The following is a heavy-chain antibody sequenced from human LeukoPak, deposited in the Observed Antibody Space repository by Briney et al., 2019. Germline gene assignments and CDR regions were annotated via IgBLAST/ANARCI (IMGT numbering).Heavy chain of an antibody. J-gene: IGHJ3*02. CDR3: ARDLGFAFDI. CDR1: GGSISSGGYS. Sequence: PSETLSLTCAVSGGSISSGGYSWRWLRQPPGKGLEWIGYIYNSGNTFYNPSLNSRVTISVDTSKNQFSLKLSSVTAADTAVYYCARDLGFAFDIWGQGTMVTVSS. CDR2: IYNSGNT. V-gene: IGHV4-30-4*07.